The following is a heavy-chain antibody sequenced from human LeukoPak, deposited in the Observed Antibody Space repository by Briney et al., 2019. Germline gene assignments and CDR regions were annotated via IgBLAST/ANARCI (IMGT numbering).Heavy chain of an antibody. D-gene: IGHD6-13*01. V-gene: IGHV4-59*12. Sequence: SETLSLTCTVSGGSISSYYWSWIRQPPGKGLEWIGYIYYSGSTNYNPSLKSRVTISVDTSKNQFSLKLSSVTAADTAVYYCGRTAAAGIDYWGQGTLVTVSS. CDR3: GRTAAAGIDY. CDR1: GGSISSYY. J-gene: IGHJ4*02. CDR2: IYYSGST.